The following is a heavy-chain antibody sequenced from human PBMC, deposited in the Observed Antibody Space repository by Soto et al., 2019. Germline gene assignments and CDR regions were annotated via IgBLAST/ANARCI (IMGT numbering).Heavy chain of an antibody. CDR3: AKGRGGSGSLTPRVDF. D-gene: IGHD3-10*01. Sequence: EVQLLESGGGLVQPGGSLRLSCAASGFTFNNYAMTWVRQAPGKGLEWVSAISGGGDTTSYADSVKGRFTVSRDGSKNTLYLQRGSRRPEDTALYYCAKGRGGSGSLTPRVDFWGKGTLVTAPS. V-gene: IGHV3-23*01. CDR2: ISGGGDTT. J-gene: IGHJ4*02. CDR1: GFTFNNYA.